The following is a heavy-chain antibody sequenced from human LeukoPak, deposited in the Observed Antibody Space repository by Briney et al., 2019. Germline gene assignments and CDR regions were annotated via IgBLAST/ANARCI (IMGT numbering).Heavy chain of an antibody. CDR2: ISGSGGST. Sequence: GGSLRLSCAASGFTFSSYAMSWVRQAPGKGLEWVSAISGSGGSTYYADSVKGRFTISRDNSKNTLYLQMNSLRAEDTAVYYCARDGGKYYDSSGYPLEYWGQGTLVTVSS. V-gene: IGHV3-23*01. J-gene: IGHJ4*02. D-gene: IGHD3-22*01. CDR3: ARDGGKYYDSSGYPLEY. CDR1: GFTFSSYA.